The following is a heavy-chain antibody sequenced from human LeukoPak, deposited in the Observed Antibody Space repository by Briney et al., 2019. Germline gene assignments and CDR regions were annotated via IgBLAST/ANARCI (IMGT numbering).Heavy chain of an antibody. CDR3: AREGIAAAGTLLDY. V-gene: IGHV1-69*04. CDR2: IIPILGIA. J-gene: IGHJ4*02. Sequence: SVKVSCNASGGTFSSYTISWVRQAPGQGLEWMGRIIPILGIANYAQKFQGRVTITADKSTSTAYMELSSLRSEDTAVYYCAREGIAAAGTLLDYWGQGTLVTVSS. D-gene: IGHD6-13*01. CDR1: GGTFSSYT.